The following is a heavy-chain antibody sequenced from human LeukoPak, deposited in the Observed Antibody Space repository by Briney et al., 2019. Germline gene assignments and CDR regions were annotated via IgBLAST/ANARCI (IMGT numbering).Heavy chain of an antibody. CDR1: RFTFSNYA. Sequence: GGSLRLSCAASRFTFSNYAMSWVRQAPGKGLVWVSRISSDGSTINYADSVKGRFTISRDNAKNTLHLQMNSLRAEDTAVYYCARETTAPGNYFDSWGQGTLVTVSS. CDR3: ARETTAPGNYFDS. D-gene: IGHD4-17*01. V-gene: IGHV3-74*01. J-gene: IGHJ4*02. CDR2: ISSDGSTI.